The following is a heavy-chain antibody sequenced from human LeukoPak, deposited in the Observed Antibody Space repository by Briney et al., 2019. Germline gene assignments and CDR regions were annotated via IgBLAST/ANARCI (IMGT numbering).Heavy chain of an antibody. J-gene: IGHJ4*02. CDR1: GFTFSSYA. D-gene: IGHD3-10*01. CDR2: ISGSGGST. CDR3: TGGWFGEDYYFDY. Sequence: PGGSLRLSCAASGFTFSSYAMSSVRQAPGKGLEWVSAISGSGGSTYYADSVKGRFTISRDNSKNTLYLQMNSLRAEDTAVYNGTGGWFGEDYYFDYWGQGTLVTVSS. V-gene: IGHV3-23*01.